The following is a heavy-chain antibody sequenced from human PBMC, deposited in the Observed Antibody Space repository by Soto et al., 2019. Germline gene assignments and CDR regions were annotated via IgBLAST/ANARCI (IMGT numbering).Heavy chain of an antibody. Sequence: XGPTMVIQRQTLTLTCSCSWCSLSTSGVGVCCIRQPPGKALEWLVLLYWNEDKRYSPSLESRLTVTKDTSKNQVVLTMTNVDPVDTATYYCAHRDYYNSSGYAPFDSWGQGTLVTVSS. D-gene: IGHD3-22*01. CDR1: WCSLSTSGVG. CDR2: LYWNEDK. V-gene: IGHV2-5*01. CDR3: AHRDYYNSSGYAPFDS. J-gene: IGHJ4*02.